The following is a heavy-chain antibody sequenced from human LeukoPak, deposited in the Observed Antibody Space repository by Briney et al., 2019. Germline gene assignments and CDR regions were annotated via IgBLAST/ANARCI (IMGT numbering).Heavy chain of an antibody. CDR1: GYTFTSSG. CDR3: ARAGSYYYMDV. V-gene: IGHV1-18*01. D-gene: IGHD1-1*01. CDR2: IDGYNGNT. J-gene: IGHJ6*03. Sequence: ASVKVSCKASGYTFTSSGTSWVRQAPGQGLEWMGWIDGYNGNTNYAQKLQGRVTMTTDTSTTTAYMELRSLRLDDTAVYYCARAGSYYYMDVWGKGTTVTVSS.